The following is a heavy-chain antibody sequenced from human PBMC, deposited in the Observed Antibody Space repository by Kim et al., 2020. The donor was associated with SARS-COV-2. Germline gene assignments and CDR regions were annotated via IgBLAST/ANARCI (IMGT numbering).Heavy chain of an antibody. V-gene: IGHV4-34*01. Sequence: SETLSLTCAVYGGSFSGYYWSWIRQPPGKGLEWIGEINHSGSTNYNPSLKSRVTISVDTSKNQFSLKLSSVTAADTAVYYCARGAHCSGGSCYGSNDYWG. CDR3: ARGAHCSGGSCYGSNDY. D-gene: IGHD2-15*01. J-gene: IGHJ4*01. CDR2: INHSGST. CDR1: GGSFSGYY.